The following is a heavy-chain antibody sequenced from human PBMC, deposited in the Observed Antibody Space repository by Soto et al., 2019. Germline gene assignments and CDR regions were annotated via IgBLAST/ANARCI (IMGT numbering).Heavy chain of an antibody. CDR2: IYYSGST. J-gene: IGHJ4*02. Sequence: PSETLSLTCTVSGGSISSYYWSWIRQPPGKGLEWIGYIYYSGSTNYNPSLKSRVTISVDTSKNQFSLKLSSVTAADTAVYYCARWGAAGNFDYWGQGTLVTVSS. V-gene: IGHV4-59*01. D-gene: IGHD6-13*01. CDR1: GGSISSYY. CDR3: ARWGAAGNFDY.